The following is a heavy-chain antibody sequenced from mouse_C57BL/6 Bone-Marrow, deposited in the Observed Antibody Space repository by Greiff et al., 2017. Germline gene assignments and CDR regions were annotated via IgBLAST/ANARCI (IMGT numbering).Heavy chain of an antibody. V-gene: IGHV5-9*01. J-gene: IGHJ3*01. CDR2: ISGGGGNT. CDR1: GFTFSSYT. Sequence: EVKLVESGGGLVKPRGSLKLSCAASGFTFSSYTMSWVRQTPEKRLEWVATISGGGGNTYYPDSVKGRFTISRDNAKNTLYLQMSSLRSEDAALYYCARDIPGAYWGQGTLVTVSA. CDR3: ARDIPGAY.